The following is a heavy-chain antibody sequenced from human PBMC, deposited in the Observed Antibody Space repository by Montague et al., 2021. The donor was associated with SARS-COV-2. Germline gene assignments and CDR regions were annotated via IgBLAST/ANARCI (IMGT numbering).Heavy chain of an antibody. CDR2: ISDSGST. Sequence: TLSLTCTVSGGSINSGDYYWTWIRQHPGKGLEWIGYISDSGSTYYNPSLKSRISMSAYPSKNQFSLKVDSVTAADTAVYYCAREQADGRGCFDYWGPGTLVTVSS. V-gene: IGHV4-31*03. CDR3: AREQADGRGCFDY. J-gene: IGHJ4*02. D-gene: IGHD1-14*01. CDR1: GGSINSGDYY.